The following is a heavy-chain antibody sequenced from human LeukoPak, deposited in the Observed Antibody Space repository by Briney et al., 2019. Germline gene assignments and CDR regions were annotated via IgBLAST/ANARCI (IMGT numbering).Heavy chain of an antibody. J-gene: IGHJ6*03. D-gene: IGHD5-18*01. CDR1: GGTFRSYA. CDR3: ARINVDTAMANYYYYYMDV. CDR2: IIPIFGTPNHAA. V-gene: IGHV1-69*13. Sequence: GASVKVSCKASGGTFRSYAISWVRQAPGQGLEWMGGIIPIFGTPNHAAQYAQKFQGRVTITADESTITAYMELSSLRSDDTAVYYCARINVDTAMANYYYYYMDVWGKGTTVTVSS.